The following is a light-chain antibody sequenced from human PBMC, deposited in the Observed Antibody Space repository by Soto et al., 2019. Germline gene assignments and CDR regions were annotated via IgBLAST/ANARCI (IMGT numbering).Light chain of an antibody. CDR1: SSDVGGYNY. V-gene: IGLV2-14*01. Sequence: QSALTQPASVSGSPGQSITISCTGTSSDVGGYNYVSWYQQHPGKAPKLMIYDVSNRPSGVSNRFSGSKSGNTASLTISGLQAEDEADYYCSSYTRSSHDVFGTGTQLTVL. CDR3: SSYTRSSHDV. J-gene: IGLJ1*01. CDR2: DVS.